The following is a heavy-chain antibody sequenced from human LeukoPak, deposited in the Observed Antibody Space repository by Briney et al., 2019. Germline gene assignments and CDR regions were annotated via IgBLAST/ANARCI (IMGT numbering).Heavy chain of an antibody. CDR3: AKDPPLKWELPGRFDF. CDR1: GFTFSTYA. J-gene: IGHJ4*02. Sequence: GGSLRLSCVASGFTFSTYAMSWVRQAPGKGLEWVSTISGSGGSTSYADSVKGRFTISRDNSKNTLYLQMNSLRADDTAVYYCAKDPPLKWELPGRFDFWGQGTLVTVSS. CDR2: ISGSGGST. V-gene: IGHV3-23*01. D-gene: IGHD1-26*01.